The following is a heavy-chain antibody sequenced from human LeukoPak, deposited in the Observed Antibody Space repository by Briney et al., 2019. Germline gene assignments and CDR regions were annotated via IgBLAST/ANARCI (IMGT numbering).Heavy chain of an antibody. Sequence: SGTLSLTCTVSGFSISGAYYWGWARQPRGKGLEWIGYIYYSGSTNYNPSLKSRVTISVKTSKNQFSLKLRSVTAADTAVYYCARVTGYTIEDYFDYWGQGTLVTVSS. V-gene: IGHV4-61*08. CDR3: ARVTGYTIEDYFDY. CDR1: GFSISGAYY. CDR2: IYYSGST. J-gene: IGHJ4*02. D-gene: IGHD3-9*01.